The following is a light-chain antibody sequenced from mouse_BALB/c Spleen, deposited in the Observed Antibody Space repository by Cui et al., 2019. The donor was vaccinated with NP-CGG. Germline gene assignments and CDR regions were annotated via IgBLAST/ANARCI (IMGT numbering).Light chain of an antibody. Sequence: QAVVTQESALTTSPGETVTLTFRSSTGAVTTNNYANWVQEKPDHLFTGLIGGTNNRAPGVPARFSGSLIGDKGAVTITGAQTEDEAIYYCALWYSNHWVFGGGTKLTVL. CDR2: GTN. J-gene: IGLJ1*01. V-gene: IGLV1*01. CDR1: TGAVTTNNY. CDR3: ALWYSNHWV.